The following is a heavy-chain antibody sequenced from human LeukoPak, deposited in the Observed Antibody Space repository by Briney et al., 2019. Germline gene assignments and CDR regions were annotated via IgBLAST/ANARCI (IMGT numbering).Heavy chain of an antibody. CDR1: GGTFSSYA. Sequence: ASVKVSCKASGGTFSSYAISWVRQAPGQGLEWMGGIIPIFGTASYAQKFQGRVTITTDESTSTAYMELSSLRSEDTAVYYCAIGHCSSTSCSGYYYYYYMDVWGKGTTVTVSS. V-gene: IGHV1-69*05. CDR2: IIPIFGTA. J-gene: IGHJ6*03. CDR3: AIGHCSSTSCSGYYYYYYMDV. D-gene: IGHD2-2*01.